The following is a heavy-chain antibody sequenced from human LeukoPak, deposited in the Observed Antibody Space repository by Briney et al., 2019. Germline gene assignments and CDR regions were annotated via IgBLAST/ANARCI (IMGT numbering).Heavy chain of an antibody. CDR1: GFTFSTYN. J-gene: IGHJ6*03. Sequence: GGSLRLSCAASGFTFSTYNMNWVRHAPGKGLEWISSITSSSSYIYYADSVKGRFTISRDNAKNSLFLQMNNLSPDDTAVYFCARDPYSGNYGNYYYYYMDVRGKGTTVTISS. V-gene: IGHV3-21*06. CDR2: ITSSSSYI. CDR3: ARDPYSGNYGNYYYYYMDV. D-gene: IGHD1-26*01.